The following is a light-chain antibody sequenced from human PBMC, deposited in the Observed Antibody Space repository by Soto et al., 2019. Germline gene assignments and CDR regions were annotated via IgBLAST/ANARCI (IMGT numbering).Light chain of an antibody. CDR1: SSNVGSHY. V-gene: IGLV1-47*01. CDR3: AAWDDSLSGVV. Sequence: QSVLTQPPSVSATPGQRVTISCSGSSSNVGSHYVYWYQQLSGTAPKLLIYNNGQRPSGVPDRFSDSKSGTSASLAISGLRSEDEADYYCAAWDDSLSGVVFGGGTQLTVL. J-gene: IGLJ7*01. CDR2: NNG.